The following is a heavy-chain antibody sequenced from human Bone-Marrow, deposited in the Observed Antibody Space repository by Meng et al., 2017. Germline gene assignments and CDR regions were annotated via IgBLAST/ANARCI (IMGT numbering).Heavy chain of an antibody. CDR3: ARGVVADPPGD. Sequence: EVRPGCGRSSEPLSLTCTFSGASVNTGSYYWSWIRQPPGRGLELIGFIYQSGSTNNNPSLKSRVTISLDMSSNQFSLTLNSVTAADTAIYYCARGVVADPPGDWGRGTLVTVSS. CDR2: IYQSGST. CDR1: GASVNTGSYY. D-gene: IGHD2-15*01. J-gene: IGHJ1*01. V-gene: IGHV4-61*01.